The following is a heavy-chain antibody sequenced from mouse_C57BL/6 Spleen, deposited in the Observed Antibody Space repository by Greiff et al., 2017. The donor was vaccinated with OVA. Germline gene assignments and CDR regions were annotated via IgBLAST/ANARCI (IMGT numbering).Heavy chain of an antibody. CDR2: INPYNGGT. V-gene: IGHV1-19*01. J-gene: IGHJ4*01. CDR3: ARGGTVVATDYAMDY. Sequence: DVQLQESGPVLVKPGASVKMSCKASGYTFTDYYMNWVKQSHGKSLEWIGVINPYNGGTSYNQKFKGKATLTVDKSSSTAYMELNSLTSEDSAVYYCARGGTVVATDYAMDYWGQGTSVTVSS. D-gene: IGHD1-1*01. CDR1: GYTFTDYY.